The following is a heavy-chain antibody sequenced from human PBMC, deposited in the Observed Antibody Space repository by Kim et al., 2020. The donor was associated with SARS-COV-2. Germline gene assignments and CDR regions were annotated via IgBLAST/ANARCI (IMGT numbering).Heavy chain of an antibody. D-gene: IGHD3-10*01. CDR1: GGSISSYY. J-gene: IGHJ4*02. V-gene: IGHV4-59*01. Sequence: SETLSLTCTVSGGSISSYYWSWIRQPPGKGLEWIGYIYSSGSTNYNPSLKSRATIPVDTSKTQSSLKLSSVTAADTAVYYFARGGGDYYDIWGQGTLVTVSS. CDR3: ARGGGDYYDI. CDR2: IYSSGST.